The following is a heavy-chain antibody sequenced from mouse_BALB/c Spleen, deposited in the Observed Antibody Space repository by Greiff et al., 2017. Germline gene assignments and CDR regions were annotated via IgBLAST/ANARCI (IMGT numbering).Heavy chain of an antibody. Sequence: EVQRVESGGGLVKPGGSLKLSCAASGFTFSSYAMSWVRQTPEKRLEWVATISSGGSYTYYPDSVKGRFTISRDNAKNTLYLQMSSLRSEDTAMYYCARLYDGYSFAYWGQGTLVTVSA. CDR1: GFTFSSYA. CDR2: ISSGGSYT. J-gene: IGHJ3*01. V-gene: IGHV5-9-3*01. CDR3: ARLYDGYSFAY. D-gene: IGHD2-3*01.